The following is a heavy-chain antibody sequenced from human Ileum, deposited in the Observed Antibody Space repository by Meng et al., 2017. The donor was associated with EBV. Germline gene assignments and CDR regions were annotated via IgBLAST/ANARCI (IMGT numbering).Heavy chain of an antibody. CDR2: IKSTTDGGTT. D-gene: IGHD2-15*01. CDR1: GFTFSNAW. V-gene: IGHV3-15*01. Sequence: GRWEGAGGGLVKRGGSVRLSCAASGFTFSNAWMTWVRQAPGKGLEWVGRIKSTTDGGTTDYAAPVKGRFTISRDDSKNTLFLQMDSLKTEDTAVYYCEGWRYWGQGTLVTVSS. J-gene: IGHJ4*02. CDR3: EGWRY.